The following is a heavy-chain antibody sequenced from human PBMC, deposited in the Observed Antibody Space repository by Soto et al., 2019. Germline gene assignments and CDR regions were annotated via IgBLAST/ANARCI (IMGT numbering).Heavy chain of an antibody. CDR1: GGTFSSYA. Sequence: QVQLVQSGAEVKKPGSSVKVSCKASGGTFSSYAISWVRQAPGQGLEWMGGFIPMFNRPHSARKFQGRVTITADDSTSTGYMDLSSLRSEDTAVYYCARGQFHHVSNYYSALDVWSQGTTVTVSS. V-gene: IGHV1-69*01. CDR2: FIPMFNRP. CDR3: ARGQFHHVSNYYSALDV. J-gene: IGHJ6*02.